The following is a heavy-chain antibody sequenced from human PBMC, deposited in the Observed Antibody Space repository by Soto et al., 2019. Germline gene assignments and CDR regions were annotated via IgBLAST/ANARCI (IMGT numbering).Heavy chain of an antibody. J-gene: IGHJ3*02. V-gene: IGHV4-34*01. CDR2: INHSGST. CDR1: GGSFSGYY. Sequence: SETLSLTCAVYGGSFSGYYWSWIRLPPLQGLEWIGEINHSGSTNYNPSLKSRVTISVDTSKNQFSLKLSSVTAADTAVYYFARSNMIVVVTSYDAFDIWGQGTMVTVSS. CDR3: ARSNMIVVVTSYDAFDI. D-gene: IGHD3-22*01.